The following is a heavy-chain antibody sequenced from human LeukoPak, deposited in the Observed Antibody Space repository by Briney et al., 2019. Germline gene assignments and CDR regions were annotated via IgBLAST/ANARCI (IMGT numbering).Heavy chain of an antibody. J-gene: IGHJ4*02. Sequence: SETLSLACTVSGGSISSYYWSWIRQPPGKGLEWIGYIYYSGSTNYNPSLKSRVTISVDTSKNQFSLKLSSVTAADTAVYYCARSTLYYFDYWGQGTLVTVSS. V-gene: IGHV4-59*01. D-gene: IGHD3-16*01. CDR3: ARSTLYYFDY. CDR1: GGSISSYY. CDR2: IYYSGST.